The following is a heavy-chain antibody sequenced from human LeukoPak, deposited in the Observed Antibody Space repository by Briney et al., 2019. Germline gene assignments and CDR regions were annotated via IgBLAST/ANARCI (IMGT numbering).Heavy chain of an antibody. CDR3: VGQLLRAV. CDR1: GFPFSVYW. J-gene: IGHJ6*04. V-gene: IGHV3-7*01. CDR2: IKEDGSVQ. D-gene: IGHD2-2*01. Sequence: TGGSLRLSCTASGFPFSVYWISWVRQAPGKGLEWVANIKEDGSVQDYVDSVKGRFTISRDNAKNSVYLQMNSLRVDDTAVYYCVGQLLRAVWGKGTTVTVPS.